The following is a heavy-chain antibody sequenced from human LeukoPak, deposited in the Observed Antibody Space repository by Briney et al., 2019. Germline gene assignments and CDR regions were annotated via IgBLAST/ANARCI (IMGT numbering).Heavy chain of an antibody. J-gene: IGHJ4*02. Sequence: SETLSLTCTVSGGSISSYYWSWIRQPPGKGLEWIGYIYHSGSTNYNPSLRSRVTISVDTSNNQFSLKLSSVTAADTAVYFCARVVRNSYGYYFDCWGQGTLVTVSS. CDR3: ARVVRNSYGYYFDC. D-gene: IGHD5-18*01. CDR2: IYHSGST. CDR1: GGSISSYY. V-gene: IGHV4-59*01.